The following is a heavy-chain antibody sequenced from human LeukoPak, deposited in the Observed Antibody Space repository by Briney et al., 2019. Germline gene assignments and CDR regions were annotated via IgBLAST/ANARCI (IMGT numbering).Heavy chain of an antibody. Sequence: ASVRVSCKASGYTYTGYYMHWVRHAPGQGLEWMGWINPNSGGTNYAQKFQGRVTMTRDTSISTAYMELSRLRSDDTAVYYCAREGRDATVTTWAYGDYWGQGTLVTVSS. D-gene: IGHD4-17*01. J-gene: IGHJ4*02. CDR2: INPNSGGT. V-gene: IGHV1-2*02. CDR3: AREGRDATVTTWAYGDY. CDR1: GYTYTGYY.